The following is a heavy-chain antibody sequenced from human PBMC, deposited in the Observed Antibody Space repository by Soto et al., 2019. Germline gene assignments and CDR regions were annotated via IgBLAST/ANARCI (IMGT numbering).Heavy chain of an antibody. V-gene: IGHV3-23*01. Sequence: PGGSLRLSCAASGFTFSSYAMSWVRQAPGKGLEWVPAISGSGGSTYYADSVKGRFTISRDNSKNTLYLQMNSLRAEDTAVYYCAKDRRNRLVVVAATSCFDYWGQGTLVTVSS. D-gene: IGHD2-15*01. CDR3: AKDRRNRLVVVAATSCFDY. CDR1: GFTFSSYA. CDR2: ISGSGGST. J-gene: IGHJ4*02.